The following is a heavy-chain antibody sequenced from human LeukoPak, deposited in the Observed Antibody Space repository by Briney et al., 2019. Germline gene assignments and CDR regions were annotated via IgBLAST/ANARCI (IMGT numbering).Heavy chain of an antibody. CDR1: GFTFSSYS. V-gene: IGHV3-21*01. CDR2: ISSSSSYI. CDR3: AKGEVGYYDSSGYPSY. D-gene: IGHD3-22*01. J-gene: IGHJ4*02. Sequence: GGSLRLSCAASGFTFSSYSMNWVRQAPGKGLEWVSSISSSSSYIYYADSVKGRFTISRDNSKNTLYLQMNSLRAEDTAVYYCAKGEVGYYDSSGYPSYWGQGTLVTVSS.